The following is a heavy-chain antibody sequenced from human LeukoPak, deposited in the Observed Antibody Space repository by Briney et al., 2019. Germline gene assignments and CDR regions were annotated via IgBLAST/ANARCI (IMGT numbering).Heavy chain of an antibody. CDR1: GYSFTSYW. J-gene: IGHJ4*02. D-gene: IGHD5-18*01. CDR2: IYPGDSDT. V-gene: IGHV5-51*01. CDR3: ARRGTYSYGSSYFDY. Sequence: GESLKISCQGSGYSFTSYWIGWVRQMPGKGLEWMGIIYPGDSDTRYSPSFQGQVTISADKSISTAYLQWSSLKASDTAMYYCARRGTYSYGSSYFDYWGQGTLVTVSS.